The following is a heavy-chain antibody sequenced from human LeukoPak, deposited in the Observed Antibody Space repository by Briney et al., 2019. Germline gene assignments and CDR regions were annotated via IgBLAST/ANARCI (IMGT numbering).Heavy chain of an antibody. CDR3: ARDLGRYCSGGSCYSLAY. V-gene: IGHV3-21*01. D-gene: IGHD2-15*01. J-gene: IGHJ4*02. Sequence: PGGSLRLSCAASEFPFSSYNMNWVRQAPGKGLEWVSSISSSSSYIYYADSVKGRFTISRDNAKNSLYLQMNSLRAEDTAVYYCARDLGRYCSGGSCYSLAYWGQGTLVTVSS. CDR1: EFPFSSYN. CDR2: ISSSSSYI.